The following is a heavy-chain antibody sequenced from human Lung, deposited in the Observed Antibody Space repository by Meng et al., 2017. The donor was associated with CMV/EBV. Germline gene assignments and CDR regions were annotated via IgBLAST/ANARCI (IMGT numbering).Heavy chain of an antibody. J-gene: IGHJ4*02. CDR1: GGSISSYY. CDR2: MNYRGSS. CDR3: ARDFATGPRGDYFDY. V-gene: IGHV4-59*13. D-gene: IGHD3-16*01. Sequence: SETLSLTCTVSGGSISSYYWSWIRQSPGKGLDWIGFMNYRGSSNYNPSLKSRVTISVDTSKNQFSLKLTSVTAADTAVYYCARDFATGPRGDYFDYWGQGTXVTVSS.